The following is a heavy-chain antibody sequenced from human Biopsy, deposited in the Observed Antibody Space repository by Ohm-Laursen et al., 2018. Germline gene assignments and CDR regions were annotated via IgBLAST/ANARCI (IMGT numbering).Heavy chain of an antibody. D-gene: IGHD2-15*01. CDR2: INQAGTT. CDR3: GNEVRGRDY. V-gene: IGHV4-34*08. CDR1: GKTFSDYP. J-gene: IGHJ4*02. Sequence: GTLSLTCAVFGKTFSDYPWSWIRQPPGKGLDWIGQINQAGTTNYNPSLKRRVSISADASKYEFSLRLTSVTAADTAVYLCGNEVRGRDYWGLGAQVTVSS.